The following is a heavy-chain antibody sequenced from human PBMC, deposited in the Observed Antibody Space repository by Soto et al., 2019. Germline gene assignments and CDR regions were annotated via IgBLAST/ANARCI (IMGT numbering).Heavy chain of an antibody. CDR3: VRDGGQAYEMDV. Sequence: GGSLRLSCAVSGFTFSSHPMNWVRQAPGKGLEWVSYIGGSSRTIYYADSMKGRFTISRDNAKNSLYLQMNSLRDEDTAVYYCVRDGGQAYEMDVWGQGTTVTVSS. V-gene: IGHV3-48*02. CDR2: IGGSSRTI. CDR1: GFTFSSHP. J-gene: IGHJ6*02.